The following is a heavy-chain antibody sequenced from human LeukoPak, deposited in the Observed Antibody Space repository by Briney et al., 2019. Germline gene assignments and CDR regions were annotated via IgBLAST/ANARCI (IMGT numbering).Heavy chain of an antibody. CDR3: ARDTQWELLISIDY. V-gene: IGHV3-23*01. D-gene: IGHD1-26*01. CDR2: ISGSGGST. Sequence: PGGTLRLSCAASGFTFSSYGISWVRQAPGKGLEWVSAISGSGGSTYYADSVKGRFTISRDNSKNTLYLQMNSLRAEDTAVYYCARDTQWELLISIDYWGQGTLVTVSS. J-gene: IGHJ4*02. CDR1: GFTFSSYG.